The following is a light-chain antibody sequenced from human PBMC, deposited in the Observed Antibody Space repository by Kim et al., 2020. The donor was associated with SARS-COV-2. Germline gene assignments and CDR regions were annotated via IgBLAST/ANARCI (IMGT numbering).Light chain of an antibody. J-gene: IGKJ4*01. V-gene: IGKV3-20*01. CDR3: QQYGSSPLT. CDR1: QGVRNDY. Sequence: SPGERATLSCRASQGVRNDYLAWYQQKPGQAPRFLIYGASTRATGISDRFSGSGSGTDFTLTINRLEPEDFAVYYCQQYGSSPLTFGGGTKVDIK. CDR2: GAS.